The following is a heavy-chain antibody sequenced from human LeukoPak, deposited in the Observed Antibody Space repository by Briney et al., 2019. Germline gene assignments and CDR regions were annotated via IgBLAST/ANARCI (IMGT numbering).Heavy chain of an antibody. D-gene: IGHD6-13*01. CDR2: ISSSSSYI. J-gene: IGHJ4*02. V-gene: IGHV3-21*01. CDR1: GFTFSSYS. CDR3: GRDIDAIAAAPGGY. Sequence: GGSLRLSCAASGFTFSSYSMNWVRQAPGKGLEWVSSISSSSSYIYYADSVKGRFTISRDNAKNSLYLQMNSLRAEDTAVYYCGRDIDAIAAAPGGYWGQGTLVTVSS.